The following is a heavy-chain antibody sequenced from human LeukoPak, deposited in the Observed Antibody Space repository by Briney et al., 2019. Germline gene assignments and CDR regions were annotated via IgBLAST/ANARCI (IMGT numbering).Heavy chain of an antibody. CDR3: ARNRGGSGSYYYFDY. Sequence: GESLKISCKGSGYSFTSYWIGWVRQMPGKGLEWMGIIYPGDSDTRYSPSFQGQVTISADKSISTAYLQWSSLKASDTAMYYCARNRGGSGSYYYFDYWGQGTLVTVSS. CDR1: GYSFTSYW. J-gene: IGHJ4*02. V-gene: IGHV5-51*01. D-gene: IGHD3-10*01. CDR2: IYPGDSDT.